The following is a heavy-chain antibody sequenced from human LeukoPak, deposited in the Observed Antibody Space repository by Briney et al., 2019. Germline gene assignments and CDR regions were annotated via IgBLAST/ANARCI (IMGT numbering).Heavy chain of an antibody. V-gene: IGHV1-18*01. J-gene: IGHJ6*03. CDR1: GYTFTSYG. CDR2: ISAYNGNT. D-gene: IGHD4-17*01. Sequence: ASVKVSCKASGYTFTSYGISWVRQAPGQGLEWMGWISAYNGNTNYAQRLQGRVTMTTDTSTSTAYMELRSLRSDDTAVHYCARNPTTVTTRYYYYMDVWGKGTTVTVSS. CDR3: ARNPTTVTTRYYYYMDV.